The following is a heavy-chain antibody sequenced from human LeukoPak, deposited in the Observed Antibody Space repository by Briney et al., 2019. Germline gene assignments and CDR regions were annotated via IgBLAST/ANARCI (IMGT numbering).Heavy chain of an antibody. V-gene: IGHV4-34*01. D-gene: IGHD3-3*01. J-gene: IGHJ5*02. CDR1: GGSFSGYY. CDR3: ARGDTIFGVVTTFDP. CDR2: INHSGST. Sequence: SETLSLTCAVYGGSFSGYYWSWIRQPPGKGLEWIGEINHSGSTNYNPSLKSRVTISVDTSKNQFSLKLSSVTAADTAVYYCARGDTIFGVVTTFDPWGQGTLVTVSS.